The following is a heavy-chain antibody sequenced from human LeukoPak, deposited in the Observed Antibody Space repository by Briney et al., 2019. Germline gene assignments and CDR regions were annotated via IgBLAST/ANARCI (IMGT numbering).Heavy chain of an antibody. V-gene: IGHV3-53*01. CDR3: ARGGESFLGIAAAGRFDY. D-gene: IGHD6-13*01. Sequence: GGSLRLSCAASGFTVSSNYMSWVRQAPGKGLEWVSVIYSGGSTFYADSVKGRFTIYRENSKNTIYLQMNGLRAEDTAVYYCARGGESFLGIAAAGRFDYWGQGTLVTVSS. J-gene: IGHJ4*02. CDR2: IYSGGST. CDR1: GFTVSSNY.